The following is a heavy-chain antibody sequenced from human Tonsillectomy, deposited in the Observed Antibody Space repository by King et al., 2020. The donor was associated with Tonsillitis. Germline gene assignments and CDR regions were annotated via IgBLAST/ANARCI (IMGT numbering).Heavy chain of an antibody. D-gene: IGHD4-17*01. Sequence: VQLVESGGDLVQPGGSLRLSCAASGFTFTNAWMNWVRQSPGKGLEWVARIKSKTNGETTDYAAPVKGRFTISRDDSQNTLYLQMTSLKTEDTAIYYCATRPPPPGDNPLDYWGQGTLVTVSS. CDR3: ATRPPPPGDNPLDY. CDR2: IKSKTNGETT. V-gene: IGHV3-15*01. CDR1: GFTFTNAW. J-gene: IGHJ4*02.